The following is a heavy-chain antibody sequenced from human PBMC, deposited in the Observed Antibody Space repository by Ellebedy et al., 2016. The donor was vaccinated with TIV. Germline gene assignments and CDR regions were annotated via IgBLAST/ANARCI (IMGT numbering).Heavy chain of an antibody. D-gene: IGHD4-17*01. J-gene: IGHJ5*02. CDR3: ARRGSYGDYAVQVNSWFDR. V-gene: IGHV3-7*01. CDR2: IYQDGSVQ. CDR1: GFSFRSYW. Sequence: PGGSLRLSCAASGFSFRSYWMSWVRQAPGKGLEWVANIYQDGSVQYYLDSVKGRFTISRDNAINSLFLRMNSLRAGDTAVYYCARRGSYGDYAVQVNSWFDRWGRGTLVTVSS.